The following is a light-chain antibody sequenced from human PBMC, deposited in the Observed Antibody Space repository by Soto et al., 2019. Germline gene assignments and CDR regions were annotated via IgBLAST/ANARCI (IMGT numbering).Light chain of an antibody. J-gene: IGKJ1*01. CDR2: GAS. CDR1: QSVSSN. V-gene: IGKV3-15*01. Sequence: EIVMTQSPATLSLSPGERATLSCRASQSVSSNLVWYLQKPGQAPRLLIYGASTRATDMPGTFSGSGSGTEFTLTISSLQSEDFGVYYCQQYKNWPRTFGQGTKVDIK. CDR3: QQYKNWPRT.